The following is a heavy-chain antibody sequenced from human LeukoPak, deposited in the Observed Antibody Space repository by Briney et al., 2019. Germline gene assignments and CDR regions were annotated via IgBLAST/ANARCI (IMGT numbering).Heavy chain of an antibody. Sequence: SETLSLTCTVSGGSISSYYWSWIRQSPGKGLEWIGYIYYSGNTNYNPSHKSRVTISVDTSKNQFSLKLSSVTAADTAVYYCARSYDTSGYYYAFDYWGQGTLVTVSS. D-gene: IGHD3-22*01. CDR3: ARSYDTSGYYYAFDY. V-gene: IGHV4-59*01. CDR1: GGSISSYY. CDR2: IYYSGNT. J-gene: IGHJ4*02.